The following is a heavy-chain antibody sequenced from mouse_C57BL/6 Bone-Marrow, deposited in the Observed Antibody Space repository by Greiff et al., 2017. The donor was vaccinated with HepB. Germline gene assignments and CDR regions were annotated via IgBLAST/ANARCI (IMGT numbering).Heavy chain of an antibody. CDR1: GFTFSSYG. D-gene: IGHD1-1*01. CDR3: ARFTGNYAMDY. J-gene: IGHJ4*01. V-gene: IGHV5-6*01. Sequence: EVQRVESGGDLVKPGGSLKLSCAASGFTFSSYGMSWVRQTPDKRLEWVATISSGGSYTYYPDSVKGRFTISRDNAKNTLYLQMSSLKSEDTAMYDCARFTGNYAMDYWGQGTSVTVSS. CDR2: ISSGGSYT.